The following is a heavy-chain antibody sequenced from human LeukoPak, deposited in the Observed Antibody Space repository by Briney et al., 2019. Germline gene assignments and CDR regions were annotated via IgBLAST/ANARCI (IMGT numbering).Heavy chain of an antibody. CDR3: ARDRYYDFWSGYYTLDY. D-gene: IGHD3-3*01. J-gene: IGHJ4*02. V-gene: IGHV3-30-3*01. CDR2: ISYDGSNK. CDR1: GFTFSSYA. Sequence: GGSLRLSCAASGFTFSSYAMHWVRQAPGKGLEWVAVISYDGSNKYYADSVKGRFTISRDNSKSTLYLQMNSLRAEDTAVYYCARDRYYDFWSGYYTLDYWGQGTLVTVSS.